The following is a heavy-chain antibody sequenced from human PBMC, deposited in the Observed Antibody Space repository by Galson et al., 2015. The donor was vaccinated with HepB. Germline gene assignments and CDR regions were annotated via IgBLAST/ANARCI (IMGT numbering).Heavy chain of an antibody. CDR2: ISGSSSTI. J-gene: IGHJ4*02. CDR3: ARRYCSSTSCYWDY. Sequence: SLRLSCAASGFTFSSYAMSWVRQAPGKGLEWVSAISGSSSTIYYADSVKGRFTISRDNAKNSLYLQMNSLRAEDTAVYYCARRYCSSTSCYWDYWGQGTLVTVSS. CDR1: GFTFSSYA. V-gene: IGHV3-48*01. D-gene: IGHD2-2*01.